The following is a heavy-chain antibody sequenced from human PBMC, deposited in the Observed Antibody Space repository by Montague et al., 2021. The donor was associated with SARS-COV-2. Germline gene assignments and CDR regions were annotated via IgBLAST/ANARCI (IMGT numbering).Heavy chain of an antibody. CDR3: AGDGGFYGSGGYSL. CDR2: IFASGGT. J-gene: IGHJ4*02. Sequence: SETLSLTCTVSGGSIRSYSWSWIRQPAAKGLDLIGSIFASGGTXXXPSXXXRVSMSVDASKDQFSFILTSVTAADTGVYFCAGDGGFYGSGGYSLWGQGTLVTVSS. CDR1: GGSIRSYS. V-gene: IGHV4-4*07. D-gene: IGHD3-10*01.